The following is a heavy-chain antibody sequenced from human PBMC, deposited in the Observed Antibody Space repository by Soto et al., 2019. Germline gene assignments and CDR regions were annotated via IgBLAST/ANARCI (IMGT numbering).Heavy chain of an antibody. J-gene: IGHJ4*02. Sequence: QLQLQESGPGLVKPSETLSLTCTVSGVSISSSSYYWGWIRQTPGKGLEWIGTIYFSGNTYYNPSLKSRVTISVDRSKNQFSLNLTSVTAADTAVYYCARHGSYWGQGTLVTVSS. CDR3: ARHGSY. CDR1: GVSISSSSYY. V-gene: IGHV4-39*01. CDR2: IYFSGNT.